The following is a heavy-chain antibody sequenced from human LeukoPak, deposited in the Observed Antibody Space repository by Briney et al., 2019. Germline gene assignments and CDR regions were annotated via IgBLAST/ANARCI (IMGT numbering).Heavy chain of an antibody. Sequence: GGSLRLSCAASGFTFSTHWMTWVRQAPGKGLEWVANIKQDGSEKYYLDSVKGRFTISRDNAKNTLYLQMNSLRAEDAAVYYCARDPGPIPLDYWGQGTLVTVSS. V-gene: IGHV3-7*03. D-gene: IGHD1-14*01. CDR3: ARDPGPIPLDY. CDR2: IKQDGSEK. CDR1: GFTFSTHW. J-gene: IGHJ4*02.